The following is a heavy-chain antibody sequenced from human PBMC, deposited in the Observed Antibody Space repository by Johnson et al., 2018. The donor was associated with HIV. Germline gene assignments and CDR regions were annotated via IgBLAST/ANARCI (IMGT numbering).Heavy chain of an antibody. J-gene: IGHJ3*02. CDR3: AREGSLNEYSSSWDAFDI. V-gene: IGHV3-30-3*01. D-gene: IGHD6-6*01. CDR1: GFTFSSYA. CDR2: ISYDGSNK. Sequence: QVQLVESGGGVVQPGRSLRLSCAASGFTFSSYAMHWVRQAPGKGLEWVAVISYDGSNKYYADSVKGRFTISRDNSKNTLYLQMNSLRAEDTAVYYCAREGSLNEYSSSWDAFDIWGQGTMVTVSS.